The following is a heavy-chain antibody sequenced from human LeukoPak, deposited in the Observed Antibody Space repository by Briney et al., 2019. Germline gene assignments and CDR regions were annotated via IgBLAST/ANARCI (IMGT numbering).Heavy chain of an antibody. J-gene: IGHJ4*02. Sequence: PSETLSLTCTVSGDSISTSNSYWGWIRQPPGKGQEWIGSIYYSGNTYYNASLKSRVTISVDTSKNQFSLKLTSVTAADTAVYYCARDSGQYYYDSSGYYSWGQGTLVTVSS. CDR2: IYYSGNT. D-gene: IGHD3-22*01. CDR1: GDSISTSNSY. CDR3: ARDSGQYYYDSSGYYS. V-gene: IGHV4-39*02.